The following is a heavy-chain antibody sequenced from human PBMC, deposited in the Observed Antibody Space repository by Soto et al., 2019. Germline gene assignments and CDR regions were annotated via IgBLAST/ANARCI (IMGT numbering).Heavy chain of an antibody. J-gene: IGHJ4*01. V-gene: IGHV6-1*01. D-gene: IGHD6-13*01. CDR2: TYYRSKWYY. CDR3: ARGQQHSRRIFGY. CDR1: GDSVSSNSAG. Sequence: PSQTLSLTCAITGDSVSSNSAGWSWVRQSPSRGLEWLGRTYYRSKWYYEYAVSVRGRITINPDTSKNQYSLQLNSVTPEDTAVYFCARGQQHSRRIFGYWGQGTVVSVAS.